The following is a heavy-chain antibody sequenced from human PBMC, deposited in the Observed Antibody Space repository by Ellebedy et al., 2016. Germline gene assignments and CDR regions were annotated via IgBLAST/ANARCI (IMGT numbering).Heavy chain of an antibody. V-gene: IGHV3-48*04. D-gene: IGHD2-21*01. CDR2: ISSSSSTI. CDR1: GFTFSTYS. Sequence: GESLKTSXAASGFTFSTYSMNWVRQAPGKGLEWVSYISSSSSTIYYADSIKGRFTISRDNAKNSLYLQMNSLRAEDTAVYYCARDTACGGDCHADAFDIWGQGTMVTVSS. J-gene: IGHJ3*02. CDR3: ARDTACGGDCHADAFDI.